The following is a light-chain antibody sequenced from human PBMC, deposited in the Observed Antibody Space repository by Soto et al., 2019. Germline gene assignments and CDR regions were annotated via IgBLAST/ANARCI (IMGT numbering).Light chain of an antibody. CDR1: QAIRDD. CDR2: AAS. Sequence: IQMTPTPASLSSSVGDRVSITCRASQAIRDDLGWYQKKPGKAPKLLIFAASRLERGVPSRFSGSGSGTDFTLTISSLQPEDFATYYCLQYHSSWTFGQGTKVDI. V-gene: IGKV1-6*01. J-gene: IGKJ1*01. CDR3: LQYHSSWT.